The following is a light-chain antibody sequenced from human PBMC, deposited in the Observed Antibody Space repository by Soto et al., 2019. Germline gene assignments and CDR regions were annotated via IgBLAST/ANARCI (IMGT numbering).Light chain of an antibody. CDR2: DAS. Sequence: DIQMTQSPSTLSAYVGDRVTITCRASQSVSSWLAWYQQKPGKAPNLLIYDASSLESGVPSRFGGSGSGTEFTLTISSLQPDDFATYYGQQYNSYPYSFGQGTKLEMK. V-gene: IGKV1-5*01. J-gene: IGKJ2*03. CDR3: QQYNSYPYS. CDR1: QSVSSW.